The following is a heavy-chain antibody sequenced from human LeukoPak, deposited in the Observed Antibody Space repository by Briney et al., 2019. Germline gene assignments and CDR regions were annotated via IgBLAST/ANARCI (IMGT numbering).Heavy chain of an antibody. CDR1: GYTFTGYN. D-gene: IGHD1-1*01. CDR2: INPHSGGT. CDR3: ARAPNNWNDLIVGY. Sequence: ASVKVSCKASGYTFTGYNMHWVRQAPGQGLEWMGWINPHSGGTNYAQKFQGRVTMTRDTSISTAYMELSRLRSDDSAVYYCARAPNNWNDLIVGYWGQGSLVTVSS. V-gene: IGHV1-2*02. J-gene: IGHJ4*02.